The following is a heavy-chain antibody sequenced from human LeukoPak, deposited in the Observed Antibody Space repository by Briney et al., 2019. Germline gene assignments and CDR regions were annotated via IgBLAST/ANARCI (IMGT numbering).Heavy chain of an antibody. D-gene: IGHD5-12*01. J-gene: IGHJ4*02. V-gene: IGHV3-30*18. Sequence: PGGSLRLSCAASGFTFSSYGMHWVRQAPGKGLEWVAVISYDGSNKYYADSVKGRFTISRDNSKNTLYLQMNSLRAEDTAVYYCAKEERVYSGYDLFDYWGQGTLVTVSS. CDR2: ISYDGSNK. CDR1: GFTFSSYG. CDR3: AKEERVYSGYDLFDY.